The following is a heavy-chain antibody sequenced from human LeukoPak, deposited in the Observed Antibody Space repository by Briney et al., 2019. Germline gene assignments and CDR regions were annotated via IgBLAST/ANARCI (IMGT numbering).Heavy chain of an antibody. CDR3: AKDQSGYPEYIQH. V-gene: IGHV3-23*01. CDR1: GFTFSSYA. Sequence: GGSLRLSCAASGFTFSSYAMSWVRQAPGKGLEWVSAISGSGGSTYYADSVKGRFTISRDNSKSTLYLQMNSLSAEDMAVYYCAKDQSGYPEYIQHWAQGTLVSVSS. CDR2: ISGSGGST. J-gene: IGHJ1*01. D-gene: IGHD3-3*01.